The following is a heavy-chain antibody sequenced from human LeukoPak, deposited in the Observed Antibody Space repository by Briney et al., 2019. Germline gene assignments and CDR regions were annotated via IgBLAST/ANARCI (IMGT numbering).Heavy chain of an antibody. CDR1: GGSISGDTYY. D-gene: IGHD4-17*01. CDR3: AKPTGSKGWFGT. Sequence: SETLSLTCTVSGGSISGDTYYWGWVRQPPGKGLEWIGTIYPGGTTYYNPSLKSRVIMSVDASKNQISLRLTSASATDTAMYYCAKPTGSKGWFGTWGQGTLVTVSS. CDR2: IYPGGTT. V-gene: IGHV4-39*01. J-gene: IGHJ5*02.